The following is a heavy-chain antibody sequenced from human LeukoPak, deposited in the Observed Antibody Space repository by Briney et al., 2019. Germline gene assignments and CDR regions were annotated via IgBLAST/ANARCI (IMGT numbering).Heavy chain of an antibody. CDR2: IKHDASET. V-gene: IGHV3-7*01. CDR1: GFTFSTPW. CDR3: ARPRVPDS. J-gene: IGHJ4*02. Sequence: PGGSLRLSCAASGFTFSTPWMSWVRQAPGKGLEWVANIKHDASETNYVDSVKGRFTISRDNAKNSLYLQMNSLRAEDTAVYYCARPRVPDSWGQGTLVTVPS.